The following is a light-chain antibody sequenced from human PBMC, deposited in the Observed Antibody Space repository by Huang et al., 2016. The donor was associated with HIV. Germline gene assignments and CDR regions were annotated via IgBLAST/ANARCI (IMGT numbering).Light chain of an antibody. CDR3: QQRSNWPRT. Sequence: EIVLTQSPATLSLSPGEKATLSCRASQSVSSYLAWYQQKPGQAPRLLIYDASSRATGIPAGCSGSGSGTDFTLTISSLEPEDFAVYYCQQRSNWPRTFGQGTKVEVK. V-gene: IGKV3-11*01. CDR2: DAS. CDR1: QSVSSY. J-gene: IGKJ1*01.